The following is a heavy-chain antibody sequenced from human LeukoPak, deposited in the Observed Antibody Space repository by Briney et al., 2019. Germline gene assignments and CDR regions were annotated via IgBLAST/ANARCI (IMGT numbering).Heavy chain of an antibody. J-gene: IGHJ5*02. CDR2: FDPEDGET. Sequence: ASVKVSCKVSRYTLTELSMHWVRQAPGKGLEWMGGFDPEDGETIYAQKFQGRVTMTEDTSTDTAYMELSSLRSEDTAVYYCAIAYSGWYGVVARWFDPWGQGTLVTVSS. CDR3: AIAYSGWYGVVARWFDP. V-gene: IGHV1-24*01. CDR1: RYTLTELS. D-gene: IGHD6-19*01.